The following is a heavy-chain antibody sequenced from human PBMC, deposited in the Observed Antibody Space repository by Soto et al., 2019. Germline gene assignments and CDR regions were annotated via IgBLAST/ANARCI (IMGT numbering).Heavy chain of an antibody. CDR1: GFTFSSYS. J-gene: IGHJ6*02. Sequence: PLGVLRLSCAASGFTFSSYSMNWVRQAPGKGLEWVSSISSSSSYIYYADSVKGRFTISRDNAKNSLYLQMNSLRAEDTAVYYCARPLSEYSSSYGMDVWGQGTTVTVSS. D-gene: IGHD6-6*01. CDR2: ISSSSSYI. CDR3: ARPLSEYSSSYGMDV. V-gene: IGHV3-21*01.